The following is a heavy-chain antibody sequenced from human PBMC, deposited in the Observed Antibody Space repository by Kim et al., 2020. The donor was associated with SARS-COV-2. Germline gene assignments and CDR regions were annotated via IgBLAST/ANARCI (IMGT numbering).Heavy chain of an antibody. Sequence: ASVKVSCKASGYTFTSYYMHWVRQAPGQGLEWMGIINPSGGSTRYPQKFQGRVTMTRDTSTSTVYMELSSLRSEDTAVYYCARAPPSSSRVTSWFDSWGQGTLVTVSS. V-gene: IGHV1-46*01. CDR3: ARAPPSSSRVTSWFDS. D-gene: IGHD6-6*01. CDR1: GYTFTSYY. J-gene: IGHJ5*01. CDR2: INPSGGST.